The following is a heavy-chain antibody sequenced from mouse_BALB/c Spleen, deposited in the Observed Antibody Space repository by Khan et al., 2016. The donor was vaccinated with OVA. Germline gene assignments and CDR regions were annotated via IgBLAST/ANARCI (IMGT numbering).Heavy chain of an antibody. CDR1: GDSITSGY. CDR3: ARSTYRYAFVY. Sequence: EVQLQESGPSLVKPSQTLSLTCSVTGDSITSGYWNWIRKFPGNKLEYMGYIIYTGYTYYNPSLKSRISITRHTSKNQYYLHFNSVTDEDTATYYCARSTYRYAFVYWGQGTLVTVSA. CDR2: IIYTGYT. D-gene: IGHD2-14*01. V-gene: IGHV3-8*02. J-gene: IGHJ3*01.